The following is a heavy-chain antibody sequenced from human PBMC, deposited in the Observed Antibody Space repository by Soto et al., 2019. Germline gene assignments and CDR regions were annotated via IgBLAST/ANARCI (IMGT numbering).Heavy chain of an antibody. V-gene: IGHV1-69*13. CDR2: IIPIFGTA. Sequence: ASVKVSCKASGGTFSSYAISWVRQAPGQGLEWMGGIIPIFGTANYAQKFQGRVTITADESTSTAYMELSSLRSEDTAVYYCASLIVVVAGDAFDIWGQGTMVTVS. D-gene: IGHD2-15*01. CDR1: GGTFSSYA. CDR3: ASLIVVVAGDAFDI. J-gene: IGHJ3*02.